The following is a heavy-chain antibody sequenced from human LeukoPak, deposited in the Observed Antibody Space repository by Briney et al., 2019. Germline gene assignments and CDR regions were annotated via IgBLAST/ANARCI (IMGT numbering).Heavy chain of an antibody. J-gene: IGHJ4*02. CDR2: IWYDGGNK. CDR1: GFSLSGYW. CDR3: ARDIEEGRGDLRLGFDS. Sequence: PGGSLRLSCAASGFSLSGYWMSWVRQAPGKGLEWVALIWYDGGNKYYADSVKGRFTISRDNSKNTLYLQMNSLTAEDTAVYYCARDIEEGRGDLRLGFDSWGQGTLVTVSS. V-gene: IGHV3-33*08. D-gene: IGHD7-27*01.